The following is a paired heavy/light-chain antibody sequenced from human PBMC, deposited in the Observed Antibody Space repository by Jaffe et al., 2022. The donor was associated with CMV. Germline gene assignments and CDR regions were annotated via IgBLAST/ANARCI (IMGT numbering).Heavy chain of an antibody. Sequence: EVQLLESGGGLVNPGGSLRLSCAASGFTFSIYAMTWVRQAPEKGLEWVSVISPSGDTTYYADSVKGRFTISRDNSRNTLYMEMSSLRAEDRAIYYCARSAPRNDISTGLKTYYYYHGMDVWGQGTAVTVSS. J-gene: IGHJ6*02. CDR2: ISPSGDTT. CDR1: GFTFSIYA. V-gene: IGHV3-23*01. D-gene: IGHD3-9*01. CDR3: ARSAPRNDISTGLKTYYYYHGMDV.
Light chain of an antibody. Sequence: DIQMTQSPSSLSASVGDRVTITCRTSQNIGYYLNWYQRKPGKAPNLLIYTTSNLQIGVPSRFSGSGSGTDFTLTISNLQPEDFATYYCQQAYSSPFSFGGGTRVEIK. CDR2: TTS. J-gene: IGKJ4*01. V-gene: IGKV1-39*01. CDR1: QNIGYY. CDR3: QQAYSSPFS.